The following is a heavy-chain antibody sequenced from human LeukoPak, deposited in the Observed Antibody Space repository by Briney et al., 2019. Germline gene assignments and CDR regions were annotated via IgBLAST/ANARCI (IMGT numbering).Heavy chain of an antibody. CDR1: GFTFSNYA. J-gene: IGHJ3*01. D-gene: IGHD4-11*01. Sequence: GGSLRLSCAPSGFTFSNYAMSWVRQTPGKGLEGVSDISDGGASTYHADSVDGRFTISRDNSKTTLSLDMESLRADDTAVYYCAKYISDSVDDALDLWGQGTMVIVS. V-gene: IGHV3-23*01. CDR2: ISDGGAST. CDR3: AKYISDSVDDALDL.